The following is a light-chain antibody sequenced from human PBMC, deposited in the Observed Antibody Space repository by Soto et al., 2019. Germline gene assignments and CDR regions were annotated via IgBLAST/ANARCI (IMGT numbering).Light chain of an antibody. V-gene: IGKV3-20*01. Sequence: EIVLTQSPGTLSLSPGERATLSCRASRSVSSNYLAWYQQKPGQAPRLLIYGASSRATDIPDRFSGSGSGTDFSLTISRLEPEDFAVYYCQQYGSSPRTFGQGTKV. CDR1: RSVSSNY. CDR3: QQYGSSPRT. CDR2: GAS. J-gene: IGKJ1*01.